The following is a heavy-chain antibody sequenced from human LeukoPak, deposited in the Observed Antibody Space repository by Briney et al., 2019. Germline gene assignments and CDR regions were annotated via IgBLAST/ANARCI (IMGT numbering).Heavy chain of an antibody. J-gene: IGHJ4*02. CDR2: IYYSGST. Sequence: PSETLSLTCTVSGGSISSSGYYWGWIRQPPGKGLEWIGSIYYSGSTYYNPSLKSRVTISVDTSKNQFSLKLSSVTAADTAVYYCAKLVDYAYFDYWGQGTLVTVSS. D-gene: IGHD4-17*01. V-gene: IGHV4-39*01. CDR1: GGSISSSGYY. CDR3: AKLVDYAYFDY.